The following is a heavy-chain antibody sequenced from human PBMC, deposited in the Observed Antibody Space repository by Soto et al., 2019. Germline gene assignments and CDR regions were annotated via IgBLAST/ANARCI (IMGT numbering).Heavy chain of an antibody. CDR1: GGSFSGYY. Sequence: PSETLSLTCAVCGGSFSGYYWSWIRQPPGKGLEWIGEINHSGSTNYNPSLKSRVTISVDTSKNQFSLKLSSVTAADTAVYYCARAQYYDFWSGYYRLPNWFDPWGQGTLVTVSS. CDR2: INHSGST. J-gene: IGHJ5*02. CDR3: ARAQYYDFWSGYYRLPNWFDP. V-gene: IGHV4-34*01. D-gene: IGHD3-3*01.